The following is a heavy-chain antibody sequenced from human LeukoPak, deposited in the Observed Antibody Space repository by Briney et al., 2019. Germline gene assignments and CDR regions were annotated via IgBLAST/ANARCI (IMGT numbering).Heavy chain of an antibody. CDR1: GYTFTGYY. CDR3: ATRRDGYKIADAFDI. Sequence: ASVKVSCKASGYTFTGYYMHWVRQAPGQGLEWMGWINPNSGGTNYAQKFQGRVTMTRDTSISTAYMELSRLRSDDTAVYYCATRRDGYKIADAFDIWGQGTMVTVSS. J-gene: IGHJ3*02. D-gene: IGHD5-24*01. V-gene: IGHV1-2*02. CDR2: INPNSGGT.